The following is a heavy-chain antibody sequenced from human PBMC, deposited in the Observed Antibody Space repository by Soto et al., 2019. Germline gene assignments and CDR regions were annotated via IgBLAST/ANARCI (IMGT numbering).Heavy chain of an antibody. D-gene: IGHD1-7*01. J-gene: IGHJ4*02. V-gene: IGHV3-23*01. Sequence: HPGGSLRLSCAASGFTFSSYAMSWVRQAPGKGLEWVSAISGSGGSTYYADSVKGRFTISRDNSKNTLYLQMNSLRAEDTAVYYCAKPQKSGTSLLFDYWGQGTLVTVYS. CDR2: ISGSGGST. CDR1: GFTFSSYA. CDR3: AKPQKSGTSLLFDY.